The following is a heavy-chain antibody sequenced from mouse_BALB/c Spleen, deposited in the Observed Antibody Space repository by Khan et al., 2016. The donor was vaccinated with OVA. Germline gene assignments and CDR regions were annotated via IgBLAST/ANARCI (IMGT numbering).Heavy chain of an antibody. CDR2: IFPGHGST. D-gene: IGHD1-1*01. J-gene: IGHJ3*01. CDR1: GYTFTSYD. Sequence: VQLQESGTELVKPGASVKLSCKASGYTFTSYDINWVRQRPEQGLEWIGWIFPGHGSTKYNEKFKGKATLTTDKSSSTAYMQLSRLTSEDSAVYFCARLGYYGSSYGFAYWGQGTLVTVSA. CDR3: ARLGYYGSSYGFAY. V-gene: IGHV1-85*01.